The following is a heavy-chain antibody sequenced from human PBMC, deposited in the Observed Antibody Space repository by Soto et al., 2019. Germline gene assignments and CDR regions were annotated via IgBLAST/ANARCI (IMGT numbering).Heavy chain of an antibody. Sequence: SETLSLTCTVSGGSISSSSYYWGWIRQPPGKGLEWIGSIYYSGSTYYNPSLKSRVTISVDTSKNQFSLKLSSVTAADTAVYYCARLFSPYYYDSSGYSSTPWGQGTLVTVSS. CDR2: IYYSGST. V-gene: IGHV4-39*01. J-gene: IGHJ5*02. CDR3: ARLFSPYYYDSSGYSSTP. CDR1: GGSISSSSYY. D-gene: IGHD3-22*01.